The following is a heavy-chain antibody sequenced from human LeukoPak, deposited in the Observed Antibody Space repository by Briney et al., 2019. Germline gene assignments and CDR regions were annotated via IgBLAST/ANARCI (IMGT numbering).Heavy chain of an antibody. CDR1: GFTFSSYA. CDR3: ARGTPAGYYFDY. CDR2: ISYDGSNK. D-gene: IGHD2-2*01. V-gene: IGHV3-30-3*01. Sequence: PGRSLRLSCAASGFTFSSYAMHWVRQAPGKGLEWVAVISYDGSNKYYADSVKGRFTISRDNSKNTLYLQMNSLRAEDTAVYYCARGTPAGYYFDYWGQGTLVTVSS. J-gene: IGHJ4*02.